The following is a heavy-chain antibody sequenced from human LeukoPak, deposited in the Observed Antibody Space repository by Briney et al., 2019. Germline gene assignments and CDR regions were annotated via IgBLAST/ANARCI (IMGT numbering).Heavy chain of an antibody. J-gene: IGHJ6*02. CDR1: GFTFSSYA. D-gene: IGHD6-13*01. CDR2: ISASGGST. Sequence: GGSLRLSCAASGFTFSSYAMSWVRQAPGKGLEWVSSISASGGSTYYADSVKGRFTISRDNSKNTLYLQMNSLRAEDTAVYYCAKDRGSSSAAYGMDVWGQGTTVTVSS. V-gene: IGHV3-23*01. CDR3: AKDRGSSSAAYGMDV.